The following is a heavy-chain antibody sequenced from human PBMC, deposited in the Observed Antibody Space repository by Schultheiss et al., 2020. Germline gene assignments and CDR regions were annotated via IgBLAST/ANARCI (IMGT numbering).Heavy chain of an antibody. CDR3: ARHDYGDYVRFPDY. J-gene: IGHJ4*02. Sequence: SETLSLTCTVSGGSISSSSYYWGWIRQHPGKGLEWIGYIYYSGSTYYNPSLKSRVTISVDTSKNQFSLKLSSVTAADTAVYYCARHDYGDYVRFPDYWGQGTLVTVSS. CDR1: GGSISSSSYY. CDR2: IYYSGST. D-gene: IGHD4-17*01. V-gene: IGHV4-39*01.